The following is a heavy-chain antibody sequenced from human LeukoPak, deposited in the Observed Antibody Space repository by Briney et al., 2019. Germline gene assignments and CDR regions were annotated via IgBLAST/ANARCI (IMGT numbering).Heavy chain of an antibody. J-gene: IGHJ4*02. Sequence: GESLKISCKGSGYSFTSYWIGWVRQMPGKGLEWMGIIYPGDSDTRYSPSFQGQVTISADKSISTAYLQWSSLKASDTAMYYCAASEWAGYDILIGYRDYWGQGTLVTVSS. CDR3: AASEWAGYDILIGYRDY. V-gene: IGHV5-51*01. CDR1: GYSFTSYW. D-gene: IGHD3-9*01. CDR2: IYPGDSDT.